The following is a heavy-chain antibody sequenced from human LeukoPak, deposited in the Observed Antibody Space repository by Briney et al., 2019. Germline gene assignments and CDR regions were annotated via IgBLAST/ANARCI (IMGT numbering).Heavy chain of an antibody. CDR1: GYVFGVYG. CDR2: IAPYEGNT. CDR3: ASNFIRTGYFGEYYLH. V-gene: IGHV1-18*01. Sequence: GASVKVSCKVSGYVFGVYGVSWVRQAPDQGLEWPGWIAPYEGNTQYTPKLQHRIIVTADTATTTVYMELKSLSKDDTAVYYCASNFIRTGYFGEYYLHWGQGTQVVVSS. J-gene: IGHJ4*02. D-gene: IGHD3-9*01.